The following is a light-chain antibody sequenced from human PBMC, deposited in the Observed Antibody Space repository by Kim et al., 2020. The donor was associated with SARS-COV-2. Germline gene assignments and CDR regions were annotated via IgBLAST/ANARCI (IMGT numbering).Light chain of an antibody. CDR3: QQFNSYPHT. CDR2: AAS. Sequence: AIQLTQSPSSLSASVGDRVTITCRASQVIVSALAWYQQKPGKPPNLLIYAASTLHGGVPSRFIGSGSGTDFTLTISSLRPEDFATYYCQQFNSYPHTFGQGTKLEI. CDR1: QVIVSA. J-gene: IGKJ2*01. V-gene: IGKV1-13*02.